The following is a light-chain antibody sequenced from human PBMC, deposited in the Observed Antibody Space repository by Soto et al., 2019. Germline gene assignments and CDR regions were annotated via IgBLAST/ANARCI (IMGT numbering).Light chain of an antibody. J-gene: IGKJ4*01. CDR2: DAS. V-gene: IGKV3-11*01. CDR3: QQRSNWPPELT. Sequence: EIVLTHSQATLPLSPGERPPLSCRASRGVSSYLAWYQQKPGQAPRLLIYDASNRATGIPARFSGSGSGTDFTLTISSLEPEDFAVYYCQQRSNWPPELTFGGGTKVEIK. CDR1: RGVSSY.